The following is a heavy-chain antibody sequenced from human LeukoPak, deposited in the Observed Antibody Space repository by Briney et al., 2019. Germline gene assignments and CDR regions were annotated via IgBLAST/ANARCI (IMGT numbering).Heavy chain of an antibody. J-gene: IGHJ4*02. Sequence: GGSLRLSCAASGFTFSSYSMNWVRQAPGKGLEWVSSISSGSSYTYFADSVKGRFTISRDNAKNSLYLQMNSLRAEDTAVYHCARGDKYIAFSPPLQGFDYWGQGTLVTVSS. V-gene: IGHV3-21*01. CDR3: ARGDKYIAFSPPLQGFDY. D-gene: IGHD3-3*02. CDR1: GFTFSSYS. CDR2: ISSGSSYT.